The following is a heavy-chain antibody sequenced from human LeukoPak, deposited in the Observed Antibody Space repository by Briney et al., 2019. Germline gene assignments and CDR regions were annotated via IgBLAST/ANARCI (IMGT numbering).Heavy chain of an antibody. V-gene: IGHV3-30*02. CDR2: IRYDGSNK. D-gene: IGHD6-19*01. CDR1: GFTFSSYG. Sequence: PGGSLRLSCAASGFTFSSYGMHWVRQAPGKGLEWVAFIRYDGSNKYYADSVKGRFTISRDNSKNTLYLQMNSLRAEDTAVYYCAWEAVAGYNPRTPFDYWGQGTLVTVSS. J-gene: IGHJ4*02. CDR3: AWEAVAGYNPRTPFDY.